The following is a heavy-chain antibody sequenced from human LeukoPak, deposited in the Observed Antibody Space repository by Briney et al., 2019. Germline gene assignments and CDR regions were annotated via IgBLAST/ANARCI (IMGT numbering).Heavy chain of an antibody. CDR3: ASYLTSIPSGMDV. CDR2: ISTDGSST. V-gene: IGHV3-74*01. D-gene: IGHD2/OR15-2a*01. Sequence: GGSLRLSCAASVFTFSRYWMHWLRHAPGKGLVWVSRISTDGSSTSYADSVKGRFTISRDNGKNTLYLQMNSLRAEDTAVYYCASYLTSIPSGMDVRGQGTTVTVSS. J-gene: IGHJ6*02. CDR1: VFTFSRYW.